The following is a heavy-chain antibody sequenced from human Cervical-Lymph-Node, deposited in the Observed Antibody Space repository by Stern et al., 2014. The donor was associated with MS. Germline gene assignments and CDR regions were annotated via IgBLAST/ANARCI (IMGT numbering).Heavy chain of an antibody. CDR3: ASSTSGNYYSLDAFDL. CDR1: GYTFTGYY. V-gene: IGHV1-2*06. D-gene: IGHD2-2*01. CDR2: INPNRGGT. Sequence: QMQLVQSGAEVKKPGASVKVSCKASGYTFTGYYMNWVRQAPGQGLEWVGRINPNRGGTSYAQQFQGRVTMTRDTSINTAYMELTSLRSDDTAVYFCASSTSGNYYSLDAFDLWGQGTMVVVSS. J-gene: IGHJ3*01.